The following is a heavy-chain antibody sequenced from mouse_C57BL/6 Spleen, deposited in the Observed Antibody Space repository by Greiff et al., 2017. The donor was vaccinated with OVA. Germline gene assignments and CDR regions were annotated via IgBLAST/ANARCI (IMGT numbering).Heavy chain of an antibody. CDR1: GYTFTDYN. D-gene: IGHD2-3*01. V-gene: IGHV1-22*01. CDR3: ARNDGYYEFDY. J-gene: IGHJ2*01. CDR2: INPNNGGT. Sequence: EVKLQESGPELVKPGASVKMSCKASGYTFTDYNMHWVKQSHGKSLEWIGYINPNNGGTSYNQTFKGKATLTVNKSSSTAYMELRSLTSEDSAVYYCARNDGYYEFDYWGQGTTLTVSS.